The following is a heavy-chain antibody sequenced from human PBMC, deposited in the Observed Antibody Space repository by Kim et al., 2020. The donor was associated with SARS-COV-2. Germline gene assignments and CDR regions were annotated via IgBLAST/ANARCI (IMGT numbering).Heavy chain of an antibody. V-gene: IGHV3-15*01. D-gene: IGHD1-7*01. J-gene: IGHJ6*02. CDR1: GFTFSNAW. CDR3: TTDQVELPLYGMDV. Sequence: GGSLRLSCAASGFTFSNAWMSWVRQAPGKGLEWVGRIKSKTDGGTTDYAAPVKGRFTISRDDSKNTLYLQMNSLKTEDTAVYYCTTDQVELPLYGMDVWGQGTTVTVSS. CDR2: IKSKTDGGTT.